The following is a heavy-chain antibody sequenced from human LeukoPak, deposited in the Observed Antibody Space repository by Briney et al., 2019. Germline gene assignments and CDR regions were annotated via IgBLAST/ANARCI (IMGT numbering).Heavy chain of an antibody. CDR2: ISYDGSNK. Sequence: PGGSLRLSCAASGFTFSSYAMHWVRQAPGKGLEWVAVISYDGSNKYYADSVKGRFTISRDNSKNTLYLQMNSLRAEDTAAYYCARAYGSGSHDAFDVWGQGTMVTVSS. V-gene: IGHV3-30-3*01. J-gene: IGHJ3*01. CDR1: GFTFSSYA. D-gene: IGHD3-10*01. CDR3: ARAYGSGSHDAFDV.